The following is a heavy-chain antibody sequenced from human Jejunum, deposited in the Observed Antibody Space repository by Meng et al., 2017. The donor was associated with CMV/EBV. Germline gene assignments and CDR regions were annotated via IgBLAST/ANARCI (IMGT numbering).Heavy chain of an antibody. J-gene: IGHJ4*02. Sequence: VTLQESGPGLVRPSETLSLTCTGSGDSISNYFWSWIRQPAGKKLEWIGRISPSGNINYIPSLKGRVTMSLDTSNNQIFLNLTSVTAADTALYYCARGESRGYYYFDYWGQGILVTVSS. CDR1: GDSISNYF. V-gene: IGHV4-4*07. CDR3: ARGESRGYYYFDY. CDR2: ISPSGNI. D-gene: IGHD3-22*01.